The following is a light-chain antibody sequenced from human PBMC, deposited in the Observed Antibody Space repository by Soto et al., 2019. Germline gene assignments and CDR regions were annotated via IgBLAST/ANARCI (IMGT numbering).Light chain of an antibody. Sequence: IHMTQSPSSLSASVGDRVTITCRASQRITTYLYWYQQKPGKAPKLLISTAATLQGGVPSRLSGSGSGTDVTLTIATLQPADFATYFCQQSYSTPYTFGQGTKLEIK. CDR2: TAA. J-gene: IGKJ2*01. CDR1: QRITTY. CDR3: QQSYSTPYT. V-gene: IGKV1-39*01.